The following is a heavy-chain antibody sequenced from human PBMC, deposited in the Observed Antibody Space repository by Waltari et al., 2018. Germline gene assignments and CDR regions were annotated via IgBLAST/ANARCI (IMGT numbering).Heavy chain of an antibody. V-gene: IGHV3-74*03. CDR2: IKSDGTNI. D-gene: IGHD2-15*01. Sequence: EVQLEESGGGLVQPGGSLRLSCAVSGFLYNDYWMDWVRQAPGQGLVWVSRIKSDGTNIKYADSVRGRFTISRDSAKNTFYLQMNSLRAEDTAVYYCTRNPGYWGQGTLVTVDS. CDR3: TRNPGY. CDR1: GFLYNDYW. J-gene: IGHJ4*02.